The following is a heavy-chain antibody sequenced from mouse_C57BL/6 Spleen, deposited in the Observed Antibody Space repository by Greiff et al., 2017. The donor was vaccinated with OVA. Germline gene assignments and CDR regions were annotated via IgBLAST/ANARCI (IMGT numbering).Heavy chain of an antibody. J-gene: IGHJ3*01. CDR2: ISDGGSYT. Sequence: EVMLVESGGGLVKPGGSLKLSCAASGFTFSSYAMSWVRQTPEKRLEWVATISDGGSYTYYPDNVKGRFTISGDNAKNNLYLQMSHLKSEDTAMYYCAREPAFAYWGQGTLVTVSA. CDR3: AREPAFAY. V-gene: IGHV5-4*01. CDR1: GFTFSSYA.